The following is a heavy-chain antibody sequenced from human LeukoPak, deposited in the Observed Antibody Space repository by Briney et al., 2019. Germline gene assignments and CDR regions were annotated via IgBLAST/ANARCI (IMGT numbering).Heavy chain of an antibody. V-gene: IGHV5-51*01. Sequence: GASLQISCKGSGSSFTSYWIGWVRPMPGKGLEWMGIIYPGDSDTRYSPSFQGQVTISADKSISTAYLQWSSLKAPDTAMYYCARGWYPEYFQHWGQGTLVTVSS. CDR1: GSSFTSYW. CDR3: ARGWYPEYFQH. D-gene: IGHD6-19*01. CDR2: IYPGDSDT. J-gene: IGHJ1*01.